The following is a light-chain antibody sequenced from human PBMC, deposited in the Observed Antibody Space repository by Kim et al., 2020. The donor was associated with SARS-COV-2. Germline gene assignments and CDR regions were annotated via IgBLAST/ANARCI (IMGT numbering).Light chain of an antibody. Sequence: DIQMTQSPSSLSASVGDRVTITCQASQDISNHLNWFQQKPGKAPKLLISDASNLDTGVPSRFSGSGSGTDFTFTISSLQPEDIATYYCQQCDTLPLTFGGGTKLEI. J-gene: IGKJ4*01. V-gene: IGKV1-33*01. CDR1: QDISNH. CDR3: QQCDTLPLT. CDR2: DAS.